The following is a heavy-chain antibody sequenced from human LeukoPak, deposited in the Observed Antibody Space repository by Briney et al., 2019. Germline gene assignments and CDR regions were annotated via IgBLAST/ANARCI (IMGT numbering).Heavy chain of an antibody. J-gene: IGHJ4*02. CDR3: ARGVYYYDSSGYSLFDY. CDR1: GFTFSSYE. V-gene: IGHV3-48*03. CDR2: ISSSGSTI. D-gene: IGHD3-22*01. Sequence: GGSLRLSCAASGFTFSSYEMNWVRQAPGKGLEWVSYISSSGSTIYYADSVKGRFTISRDNAKNSLYLQMNSLRAEDTAVYYCARGVYYYDSSGYSLFDYWGRGTLVTVSS.